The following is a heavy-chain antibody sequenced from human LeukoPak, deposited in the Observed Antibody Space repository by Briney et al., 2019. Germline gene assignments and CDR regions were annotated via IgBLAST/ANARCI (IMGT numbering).Heavy chain of an antibody. J-gene: IGHJ4*02. V-gene: IGHV3-66*01. CDR1: GFTVSSNY. CDR3: ARDLIGYGSGRLGFDY. CDR2: IYSGGST. D-gene: IGHD3-10*01. Sequence: GGSLRLSCAASGFTVSSNYTSWVRQAPGKGLEWVSVIYSGGSTYYADSVKGRFTISRDNSKNTLYLQMNSLRAEDTAVYYCARDLIGYGSGRLGFDYWGQGTLVTVSS.